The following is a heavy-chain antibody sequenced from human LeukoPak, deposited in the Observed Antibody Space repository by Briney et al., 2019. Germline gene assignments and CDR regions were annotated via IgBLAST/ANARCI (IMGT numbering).Heavy chain of an antibody. Sequence: SETLSLTCTVTGYSISSGYYWGWIRQPPGKGLEWIGSIYHSGSTYYNPSLKSRVTISVDTSKNQFSLKLSSVTAADSAVHYCARTLAPTEGVYYMDVWGKGTTVTVSS. CDR2: IYHSGST. CDR1: GYSISSGYY. J-gene: IGHJ6*03. CDR3: ARTLAPTEGVYYMDV. V-gene: IGHV4-38-2*02.